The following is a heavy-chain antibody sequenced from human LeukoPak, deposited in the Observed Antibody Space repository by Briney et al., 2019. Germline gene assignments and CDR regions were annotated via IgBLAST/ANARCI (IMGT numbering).Heavy chain of an antibody. Sequence: GESLKISCKGSGYSFTSYWIGWVRQMPGKGLEWMGIIYPGDSDTRYSPSFQGQVTISADNSISTDYLQWSSLKASDTAVYYCAGLGLTGYYPDAFDIWGQGKIVIVSS. CDR3: AGLGLTGYYPDAFDI. CDR2: IYPGDSDT. D-gene: IGHD3-9*01. J-gene: IGHJ3*02. CDR1: GYSFTSYW. V-gene: IGHV5-51*01.